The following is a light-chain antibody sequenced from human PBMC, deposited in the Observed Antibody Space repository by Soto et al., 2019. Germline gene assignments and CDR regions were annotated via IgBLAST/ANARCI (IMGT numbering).Light chain of an antibody. J-gene: IGLJ3*02. V-gene: IGLV1-44*01. CDR3: AAWDESLNGQV. CDR1: SSNIGGQT. CDR2: SGH. Sequence: QSVLTQPPSVSGTPGQSVTISCSGSSSNIGGQTVSWYQQLPGTAPNLIIYSGHQRPSGVPDRFSASKSGSSASLAICGLQSEDEGDYYCAAWDESLNGQVFGGGTKLTVL.